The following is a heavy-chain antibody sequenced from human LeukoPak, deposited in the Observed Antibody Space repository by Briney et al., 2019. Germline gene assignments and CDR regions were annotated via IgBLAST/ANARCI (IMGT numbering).Heavy chain of an antibody. J-gene: IGHJ3*02. CDR2: IYTSGST. Sequence: SETLSLTCTVSGGSISSYYWSWIRQPAGKGLEWIGRIYTSGSTNYNPSLKSRVTISVDTSKNQFSLKLSSVTAADTAVYYCARPLIGCSGGSCYEVAFDIWGQGTMVTVSS. CDR1: GGSISSYY. D-gene: IGHD2-15*01. V-gene: IGHV4-4*07. CDR3: ARPLIGCSGGSCYEVAFDI.